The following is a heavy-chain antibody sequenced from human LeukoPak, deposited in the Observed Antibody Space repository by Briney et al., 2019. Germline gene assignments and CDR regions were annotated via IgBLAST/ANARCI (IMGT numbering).Heavy chain of an antibody. Sequence: PSETLSLTCTVSGGSISSYYWSWIRQPPGKGLEWIGYIYYSGSTNYNPSLKSRVTISVDTSKNQFSLKLSSVTAADTAVYYCARRALLWFGELLSWFDPWGQGTLVTVSS. J-gene: IGHJ5*02. CDR2: IYYSGST. CDR1: GGSISSYY. V-gene: IGHV4-59*01. D-gene: IGHD3-10*01. CDR3: ARRALLWFGELLSWFDP.